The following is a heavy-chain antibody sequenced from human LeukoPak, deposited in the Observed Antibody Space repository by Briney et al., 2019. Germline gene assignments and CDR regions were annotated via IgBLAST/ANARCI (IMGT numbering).Heavy chain of an antibody. V-gene: IGHV4-59*01. Sequence: SETLSLTCTVSGGSISSYYWSWLRQPPGKGLEWIGYIFYGGSTNYNPSLKSRVTISLDTSKNQFSLKLSSVTAADTAVYYCARVRGYSYGELDYWGQGTLVTVSS. CDR3: ARVRGYSYGELDY. CDR2: IFYGGST. D-gene: IGHD5-18*01. CDR1: GGSISSYY. J-gene: IGHJ4*02.